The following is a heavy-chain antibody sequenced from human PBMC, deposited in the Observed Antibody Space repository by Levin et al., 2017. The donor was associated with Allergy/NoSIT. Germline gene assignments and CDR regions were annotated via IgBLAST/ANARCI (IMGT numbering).Heavy chain of an antibody. CDR1: GLTFNSYS. J-gene: IGHJ4*02. V-gene: IGHV3-21*01. CDR2: ISGSSSSL. CDR3: ARGLYADYVGDFDF. D-gene: IGHD4-17*01. Sequence: GESLKISCAASGLTFNSYSMNWVRQAPGKGLEWVSSISGSSSSLYYADSVKGRFTISRDNAKNSLYLQMNSLRAEDTAVYYCARGLYADYVGDFDFWGQGTLVTVSS.